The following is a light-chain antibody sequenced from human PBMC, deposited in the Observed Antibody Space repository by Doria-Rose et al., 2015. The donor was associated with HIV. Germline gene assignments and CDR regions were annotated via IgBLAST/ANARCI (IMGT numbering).Light chain of an antibody. CDR1: SSNVDTYYD. Sequence: VLTQPPSVSGAPGQRVTISCTGSSSNVDTYYDVHWYQQFPGTAPKLLIYGNTNRPSGVPDRFSGSKSGTSASLAITGLQAENEADYYCQSYDSSLSGSDVVFGGGTKLTVL. CDR2: GNT. J-gene: IGLJ2*01. V-gene: IGLV1-40*01. CDR3: QSYDSSLSGSDVV.